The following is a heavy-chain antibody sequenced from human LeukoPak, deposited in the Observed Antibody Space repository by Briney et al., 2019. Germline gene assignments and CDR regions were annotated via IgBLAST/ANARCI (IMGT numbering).Heavy chain of an antibody. CDR3: ARVRSSSRINDAFDI. Sequence: PSETLSLTCTVSGGSISSHYWSWIRQPPGKGLEWIGYIYYSGSTNYNPSLKSRVTISVDTSKNQFSLKPSSVTAADTAVYYCARVRSSSRINDAFDIWGQGTMVTVSS. V-gene: IGHV4-59*11. CDR1: GGSISSHY. J-gene: IGHJ3*02. D-gene: IGHD6-13*01. CDR2: IYYSGST.